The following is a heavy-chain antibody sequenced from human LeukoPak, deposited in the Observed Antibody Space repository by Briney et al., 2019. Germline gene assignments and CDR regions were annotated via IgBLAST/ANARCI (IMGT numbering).Heavy chain of an antibody. CDR1: GFTVSTNY. CDR3: TSADYGAYDY. V-gene: IGHV3-53*01. D-gene: IGHD4-17*01. J-gene: IGHJ4*02. CDR2: IYSGGDT. Sequence: GGSLRLSCAASGFTVSTNYMSWVRQAPGEGLEWVSVIYSGGDTYYADSVKGRFTIPRDNSKNTVYLQLNSLRVEDTAVYYCTSADYGAYDYWGQGTLVTVSS.